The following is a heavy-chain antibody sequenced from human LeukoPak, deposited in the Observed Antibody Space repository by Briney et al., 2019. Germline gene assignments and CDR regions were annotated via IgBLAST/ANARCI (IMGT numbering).Heavy chain of an antibody. V-gene: IGHV3-23*01. J-gene: IGHJ4*02. Sequence: PGGSLRLSCAASGFTFSSYAMSWVRQAPGKGLEWVSAISGSGGSTYYADSVKGRFTISRDNSKNTLYLQMNSLRAEDTAVYYCAKVGGSGSYFLMGYWGQGSLLTVSS. CDR3: AKVGGSGSYFLMGY. CDR1: GFTFSSYA. D-gene: IGHD3-10*01. CDR2: ISGSGGST.